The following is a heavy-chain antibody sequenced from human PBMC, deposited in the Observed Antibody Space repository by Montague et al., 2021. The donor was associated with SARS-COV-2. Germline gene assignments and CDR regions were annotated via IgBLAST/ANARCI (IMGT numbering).Heavy chain of an antibody. Sequence: SLRLSCAASGFIFRHYAMSWVRQAPEKGLEWVSGISTSGDYTYYADSLKGRFTISRDNSRNTLYLQMNSLRAEDTAIYYCAKDREMDYSADYWGQGTLVTVSS. CDR1: GFIFRHYA. CDR2: ISTSGDYT. D-gene: IGHD5-24*01. J-gene: IGHJ4*02. CDR3: AKDREMDYSADY. V-gene: IGHV3-23*01.